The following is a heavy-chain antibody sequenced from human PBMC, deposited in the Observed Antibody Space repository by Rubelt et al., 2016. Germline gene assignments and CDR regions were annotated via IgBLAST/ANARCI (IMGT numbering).Heavy chain of an antibody. J-gene: IGHJ4*02. Sequence: APGQGLEWMGWINPNSGGTNYAQKFQGRVTMTRDTSISTAYMELNRLRSDDTAVYYCARDRNHYDSSGYPDYWGQGTLVTVSS. CDR2: INPNSGGT. V-gene: IGHV1-2*02. D-gene: IGHD3-22*01. CDR3: ARDRNHYDSSGYPDY.